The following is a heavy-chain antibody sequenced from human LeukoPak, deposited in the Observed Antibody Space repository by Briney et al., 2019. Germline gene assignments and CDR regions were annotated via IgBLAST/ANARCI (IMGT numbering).Heavy chain of an antibody. CDR1: GYTFTGQD. D-gene: IGHD6-6*01. Sequence: ASVKVSCKASGYTFTGQDMHWVRQAPGRGFEWMGWINPNTGATKYAQKFQGRVTMTRDTTINTAYMELTSLTSDDTTVYYCASYPRYSSSPPFDYWGQGTMVTVSP. CDR2: INPNTGAT. J-gene: IGHJ4*02. CDR3: ASYPRYSSSPPFDY. V-gene: IGHV1-2*02.